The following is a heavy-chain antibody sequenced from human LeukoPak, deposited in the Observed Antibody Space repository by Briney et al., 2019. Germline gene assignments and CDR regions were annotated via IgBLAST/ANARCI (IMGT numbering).Heavy chain of an antibody. CDR3: ARDYLSYGSGSSNWFDP. CDR1: GSTFSSYG. J-gene: IGHJ5*02. Sequence: GGSLRLSCAASGSTFSSYGMHWVRQAPGKGLEWVAVIWYDGSNKYYADSVKGRFTISRDNSKNTLHLQMNSLRAEDTAVYYCARDYLSYGSGSSNWFDPWGQGTLVTVSS. D-gene: IGHD3-10*01. CDR2: IWYDGSNK. V-gene: IGHV3-33*01.